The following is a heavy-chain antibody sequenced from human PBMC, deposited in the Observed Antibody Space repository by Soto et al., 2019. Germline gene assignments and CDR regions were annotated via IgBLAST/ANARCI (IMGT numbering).Heavy chain of an antibody. J-gene: IGHJ4*02. V-gene: IGHV6-1*01. CDR3: ASSFTVPAAIGY. Sequence: SQTLSLTCAISGDSVSSKTAAWNWIRQSPSRGLEWLGRTYFRSKWYNDYAISVKSRITINPDTSKNQFSLLLNSVTPEDTAVYYCASSFTVPAAIGYWGQGTLVTVSS. D-gene: IGHD2-2*02. CDR1: GDSVSSKTAA. CDR2: TYFRSKWYN.